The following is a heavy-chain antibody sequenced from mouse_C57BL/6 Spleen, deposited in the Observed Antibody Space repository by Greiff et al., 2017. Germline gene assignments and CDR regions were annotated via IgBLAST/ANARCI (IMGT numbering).Heavy chain of an antibody. Sequence: DVHLVESGGGLVKPGGSLKLSCAASGFTFSSYAMSWVRQTPEKRLEWVATISDGGSYTYYPDNVKGRFTISRDNAKNNLYLQLSHLKSEDPAMYYCDRRDYYGSSEGVYAMDYWGQGTSVTVSA. V-gene: IGHV5-4*01. D-gene: IGHD1-1*01. J-gene: IGHJ4*01. CDR3: DRRDYYGSSEGVYAMDY. CDR1: GFTFSSYA. CDR2: ISDGGSYT.